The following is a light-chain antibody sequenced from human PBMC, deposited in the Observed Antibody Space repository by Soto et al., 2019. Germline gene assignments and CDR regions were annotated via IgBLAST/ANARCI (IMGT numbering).Light chain of an antibody. CDR3: ATWDSSLSAGV. V-gene: IGLV1-51*02. J-gene: IGLJ2*01. CDR2: END. Sequence: QSVLTQPPSVSVAPGQKVTISCSGSSSNIGNNYVFGYQQLPVTAPKLLIYENDKRPSGIPDRFSGSKSGTSATLGITGLQTGDDADYYCATWDSSLSAGVFGGGTKLTVL. CDR1: SSNIGNNY.